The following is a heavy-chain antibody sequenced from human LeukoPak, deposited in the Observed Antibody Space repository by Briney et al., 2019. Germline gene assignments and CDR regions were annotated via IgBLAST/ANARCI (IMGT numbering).Heavy chain of an antibody. Sequence: SETLSLTCTVSGGSISSSSYYWGWIRQPPGKGLEWIGSIYYSGSTYYNPSLKSRVTISVDTSKNQFSLKVSSVTAADTAVYYCARAPQWAAAGTFDYWGQGTLVTVSS. CDR2: IYYSGST. V-gene: IGHV4-39*07. CDR3: ARAPQWAAAGTFDY. J-gene: IGHJ4*02. D-gene: IGHD6-13*01. CDR1: GGSISSSSYY.